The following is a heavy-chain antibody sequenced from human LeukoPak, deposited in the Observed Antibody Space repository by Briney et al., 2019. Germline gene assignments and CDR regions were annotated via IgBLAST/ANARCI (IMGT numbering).Heavy chain of an antibody. Sequence: PSETLSLTCTVSGGSISSYYWSWIRQPPGKGLEWIGYIYYSGSTNYNPSLKSRVTISVDTSKNQFSLKLSSVTAADTAVYYCARVYDSSGYLYAFDIWGQGTMVTVSS. J-gene: IGHJ3*02. CDR2: IYYSGST. CDR3: ARVYDSSGYLYAFDI. V-gene: IGHV4-59*01. D-gene: IGHD3-22*01. CDR1: GGSISSYY.